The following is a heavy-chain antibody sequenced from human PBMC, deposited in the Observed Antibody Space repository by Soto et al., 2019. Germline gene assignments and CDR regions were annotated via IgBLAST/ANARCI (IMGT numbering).Heavy chain of an antibody. CDR3: TTFPKNDYGDLFYYYYGMDV. V-gene: IGHV3-15*01. Sequence: EVRLVESGGGLVKPGGSLRLSCAASGFTFSNAWMSWVRQAPGKGLEWVGRIKSKTDGGTTDYAAPVKGRFTISRDDSKNTLYLQMNSLKTEDTAVYYCTTFPKNDYGDLFYYYYGMDVWGQGTTVTVSS. J-gene: IGHJ6*02. CDR1: GFTFSNAW. CDR2: IKSKTDGGTT. D-gene: IGHD4-17*01.